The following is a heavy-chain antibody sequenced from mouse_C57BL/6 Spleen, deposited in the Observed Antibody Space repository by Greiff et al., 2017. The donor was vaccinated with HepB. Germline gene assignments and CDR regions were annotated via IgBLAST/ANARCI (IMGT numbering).Heavy chain of an antibody. CDR2: ISYDGSN. J-gene: IGHJ4*01. CDR3: ARDRGNSYAMDY. V-gene: IGHV3-6*01. Sequence: DVQLQESGPGLVKPSQSLSLTCSVTGYSITSGYYWNWIRQFPGNKLEWMGYISYDGSNNYNPSLKNRISITRDTSKNQFFLKLNSVTTEDTATYYCARDRGNSYAMDYWGQGTSVTVSS. CDR1: GYSITSGYY. D-gene: IGHD2-1*01.